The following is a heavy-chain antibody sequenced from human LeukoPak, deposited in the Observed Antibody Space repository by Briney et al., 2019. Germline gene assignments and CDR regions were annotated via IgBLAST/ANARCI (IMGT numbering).Heavy chain of an antibody. V-gene: IGHV3-30*04. CDR1: GFTFSSYA. CDR2: ISYDGSNK. Sequence: GGSLRLSCAASGFTFSSYAMHWVRQAPGKGLEWVAVISYDGSNKYYADSVKGRFTISRDNSKNTLYLQVNSLRAEDTAVYYCAREGGYDWGQGTLVTVSS. D-gene: IGHD5-12*01. CDR3: AREGGYD. J-gene: IGHJ4*02.